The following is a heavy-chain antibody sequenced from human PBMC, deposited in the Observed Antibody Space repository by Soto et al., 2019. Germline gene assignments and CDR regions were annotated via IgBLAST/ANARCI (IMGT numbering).Heavy chain of an antibody. CDR3: AIGHWLGC. D-gene: IGHD6-19*01. CDR2: IKQDGNER. V-gene: IGHV3-7*01. Sequence: ELQLVDSGGALVQPGASLRLSCAASGFTFSDYFMTWVRQAPGKGLEWVATIKQDGNERYYVDSVKGRFTISRDNAKNSLYLQMNALIAEDTSVYYCAIGHWLGCWGQGTLVIVSS. CDR1: GFTFSDYF. J-gene: IGHJ4*02.